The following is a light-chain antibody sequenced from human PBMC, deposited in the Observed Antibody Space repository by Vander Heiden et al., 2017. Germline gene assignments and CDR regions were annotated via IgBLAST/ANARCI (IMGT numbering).Light chain of an antibody. CDR3: QQTYSAPVT. Sequence: DIQMTQSPSSLSASVGDRVTIICRASQSVSNYLNWYQQKPGNAPKLLIYAASSLQSGVPSRLSGSGSGTDFTLTISSLQPEDFAAYYCQQTYSAPVTFGQGTRLEIK. J-gene: IGKJ5*01. CDR2: AAS. CDR1: QSVSNY. V-gene: IGKV1-39*01.